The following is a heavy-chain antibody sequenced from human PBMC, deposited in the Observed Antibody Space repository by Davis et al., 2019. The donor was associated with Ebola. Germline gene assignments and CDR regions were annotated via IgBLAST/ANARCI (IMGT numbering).Heavy chain of an antibody. Sequence: GESLKISCAASGFTFSSYWMHWVRQAPGKGLVWVSRINSDGSSTRYADSVKGRFTISRDNAKNSLYLQMNSLRAEDTAVYYCARDGGCSSTSCYLRRIYYYGMDVWGQGTTVTVSS. J-gene: IGHJ6*02. CDR2: INSDGSST. CDR3: ARDGGCSSTSCYLRRIYYYGMDV. CDR1: GFTFSSYW. V-gene: IGHV3-74*01. D-gene: IGHD2-2*01.